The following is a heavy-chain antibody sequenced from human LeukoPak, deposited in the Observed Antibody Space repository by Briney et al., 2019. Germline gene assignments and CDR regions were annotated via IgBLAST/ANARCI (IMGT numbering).Heavy chain of an antibody. CDR2: ISHDGSNK. V-gene: IGHV3-30*04. CDR1: GFTFNNYA. D-gene: IGHD3-3*01. Sequence: PGGSLRLSCEASGFTFNNYAMHWVRQAPGKGLEWVAVISHDGSNKYYVDSVKGRFTISRDNSKNTLYLQINSLRAEDTAMYYCAREGGISIFGVVINWRQGTLVTVSS. CDR3: AREGGISIFGVVIN. J-gene: IGHJ4*02.